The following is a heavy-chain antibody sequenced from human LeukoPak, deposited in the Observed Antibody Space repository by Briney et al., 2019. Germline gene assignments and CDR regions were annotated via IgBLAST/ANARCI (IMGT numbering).Heavy chain of an antibody. J-gene: IGHJ3*02. Sequence: SQTLSLTCGISGDSVSTNGVAWNWIRQSPSRGLEWLGRTYYKSKWYNDYAVSVKSRITINSDTSKNQFSLQLNSVTPEDTAVYYCGRVSSPWSPRDAFDIWGQGTMVTVSP. D-gene: IGHD1-26*01. V-gene: IGHV6-1*01. CDR2: TYYKSKWYN. CDR1: GDSVSTNGVA. CDR3: GRVSSPWSPRDAFDI.